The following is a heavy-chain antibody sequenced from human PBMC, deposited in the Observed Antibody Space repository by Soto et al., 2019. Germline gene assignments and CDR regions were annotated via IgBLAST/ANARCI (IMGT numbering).Heavy chain of an antibody. J-gene: IGHJ4*02. CDR2: IVPIRRTA. D-gene: IGHD6-13*01. V-gene: IGHV1-69*13. CDR3: VRDSGAKLSSS. Sequence: ASVEVSCKASGGTFSSYRINWWRQAPGQGLEWVGGIVPIRRTADYAQTFQGRVSITADESARTSYMELRSLRSQDTAVYYCVRDSGAKLSSSWGQGTLVTVSS. CDR1: GGTFSSYR.